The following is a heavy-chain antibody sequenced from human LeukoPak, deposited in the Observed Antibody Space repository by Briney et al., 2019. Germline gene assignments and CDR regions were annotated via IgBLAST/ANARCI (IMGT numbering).Heavy chain of an antibody. D-gene: IGHD5-18*01. CDR2: ISAYNGNT. CDR3: ARVRDTAMEFDY. Sequence: ASVKVSCKASGGTFSSYAISWVRQAPGQGLEWMGWISAYNGNTNYAQKLQGRVTMTTDTSTSTAYMELRSLRSDDTAVYYCARVRDTAMEFDYWGQGTLVTVSS. CDR1: GGTFSSYA. V-gene: IGHV1-18*01. J-gene: IGHJ4*02.